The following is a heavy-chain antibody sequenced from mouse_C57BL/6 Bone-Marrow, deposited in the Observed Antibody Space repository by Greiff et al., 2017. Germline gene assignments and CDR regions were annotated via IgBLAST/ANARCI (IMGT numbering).Heavy chain of an antibody. CDR3: ARWGYYGSSGWFAY. D-gene: IGHD1-1*01. V-gene: IGHV1-52*01. J-gene: IGHJ2*01. CDR2: IDPSDSET. CDR1: GYTFTSYW. Sequence: QVQLQQPGAELVRPGSSVKLSCKASGYTFTSYWMHWVKQRPIQGLEWIGNIDPSDSETHYNQKFKDKATLTVDKSSSTAYMQLSSLTSEDSAVYYCARWGYYGSSGWFAYWGQGTTLTVSS.